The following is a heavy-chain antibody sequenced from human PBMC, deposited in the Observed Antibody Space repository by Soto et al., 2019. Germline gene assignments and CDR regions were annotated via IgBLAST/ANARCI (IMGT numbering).Heavy chain of an antibody. Sequence: SGPPLVNRTPTLKMTCYFCGFSLSKSGVGVGWIRQSPGKALEWLALISWSGDEHYRPSLKSRLSIIKDTSNNHVVLIMTDMDPGDTATYYSARGLATLSVLAFDIWGQGTMVTVSS. J-gene: IGHJ3*02. D-gene: IGHD6-6*01. CDR3: ARGLATLSVLAFDI. CDR2: ISWSGDE. CDR1: GFSLSKSGVG. V-gene: IGHV2-5*01.